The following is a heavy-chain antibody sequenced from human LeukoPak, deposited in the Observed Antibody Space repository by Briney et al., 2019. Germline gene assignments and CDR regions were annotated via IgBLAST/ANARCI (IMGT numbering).Heavy chain of an antibody. V-gene: IGHV1-24*01. J-gene: IGHJ5*02. Sequence: GASVKVSCKVSGYTLTELSMHWVRQAPGKGLEWMGGFDPEDGETIYAQKFQGRVTMTEDTSTDTAYMELGSLRSEDTAVYYCATGGSGSYHNWFDPWGQGTLVTVSS. D-gene: IGHD1-26*01. CDR2: FDPEDGET. CDR1: GYTLTELS. CDR3: ATGGSGSYHNWFDP.